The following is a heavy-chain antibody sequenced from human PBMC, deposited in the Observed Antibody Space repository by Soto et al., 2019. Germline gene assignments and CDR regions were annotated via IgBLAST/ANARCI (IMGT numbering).Heavy chain of an antibody. J-gene: IGHJ3*02. V-gene: IGHV3-23*01. CDR2: IITSGIAT. CDR1: GFAFSNYF. D-gene: IGHD4-17*01. CDR3: AKDDYGAFDI. Sequence: GGSLRLSCAASGFAFSNYFMGWVRQTPGKGLEWVSSIITSGIATYYADSVRGRFTISRDNSKNTLYLQMNSLTAEDTAVYYCAKDDYGAFDIWGQGTMVTVSS.